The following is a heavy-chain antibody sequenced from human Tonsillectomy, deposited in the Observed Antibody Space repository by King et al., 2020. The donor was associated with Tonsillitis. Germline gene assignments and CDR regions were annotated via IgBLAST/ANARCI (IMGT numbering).Heavy chain of an antibody. CDR3: ARGHIYSGGNHFDC. D-gene: IGHD4-23*01. Sequence: VQLVESGAEVKKPGASVKVSCKASGNTFTNFDINWVRQATGQGLEWMGWINPNNGRMGYAQKFQGRVTMTRNTSINTAYMELSSLRYEDTAVYYCARGHIYSGGNHFDCWGQGSLVTVAT. V-gene: IGHV1-8*02. CDR2: INPNNGRM. CDR1: GNTFTNFD. J-gene: IGHJ4*02.